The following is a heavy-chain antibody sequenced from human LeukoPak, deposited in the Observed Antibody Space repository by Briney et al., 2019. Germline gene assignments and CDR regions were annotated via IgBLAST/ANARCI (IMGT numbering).Heavy chain of an antibody. CDR1: GFTFSSYE. CDR2: ISSSGSTI. V-gene: IGHV3-48*03. Sequence: GGSLRLSCAASGFTFSSYEMNWVRQAPGKGLEWVSYISSSGSTIYYADSVKGRFTISRDNAKNSLYLQMNSLRAEDTAVYYCARVNTYYDFWSGYLDYWGRGTLVTVSS. J-gene: IGHJ4*02. D-gene: IGHD3-3*01. CDR3: ARVNTYYDFWSGYLDY.